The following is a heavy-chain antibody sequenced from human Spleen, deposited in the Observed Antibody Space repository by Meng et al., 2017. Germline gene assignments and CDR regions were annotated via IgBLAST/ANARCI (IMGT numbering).Heavy chain of an antibody. J-gene: IGHJ1*01. V-gene: IGHV3-7*01. CDR2: IKKDGSEE. CDR3: AKWMDTALSH. Sequence: GGSLRLSCAASGFTFSIYGMDWFRQAPGKGLEWVANIKKDGSEEYYVDSVKGRFTISRDNAKNSLYLQMNSLRAEDTAVYYCAKWMDTALSHWGQGTLVTVSS. CDR1: GFTFSIYG. D-gene: IGHD5-18*01.